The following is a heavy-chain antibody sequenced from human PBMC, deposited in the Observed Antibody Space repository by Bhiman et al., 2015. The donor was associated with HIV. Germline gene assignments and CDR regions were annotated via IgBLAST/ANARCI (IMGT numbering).Heavy chain of an antibody. J-gene: IGHJ4*02. CDR1: DSPSAPYN. CDR2: ISSTSTYI. Sequence: EVQLVESGGGLVKPGGPRDSPVQPLDSPSAPYNMNWVRQAPGKGLEWVSLISSTSTYIFYADSVKGRFTISRDNAKNSLYLQMNSLRAEDTAVYYCVRGYTYGNRLLGFDYWGLGTLVTVSS. D-gene: IGHD5-18*01. V-gene: IGHV3-21*01. CDR3: VRGYTYGNRLLGFDY.